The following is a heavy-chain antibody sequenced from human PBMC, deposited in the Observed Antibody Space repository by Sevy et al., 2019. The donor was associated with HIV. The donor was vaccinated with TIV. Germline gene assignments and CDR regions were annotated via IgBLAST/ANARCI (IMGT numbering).Heavy chain of an antibody. CDR2: ISGSGGST. CDR1: GFTFSSYA. V-gene: IGHV3-23*01. D-gene: IGHD6-19*01. J-gene: IGHJ4*02. Sequence: GGSLRLSCAASGFTFSSYAMSWVRQAPGKGLEWVSAISGSGGSTYYADSVKGRFTIPRENSKNTLYLQMNSLRAEDTAVYYCAKEGWRAVAGLFDYWGQGTLVTVSS. CDR3: AKEGWRAVAGLFDY.